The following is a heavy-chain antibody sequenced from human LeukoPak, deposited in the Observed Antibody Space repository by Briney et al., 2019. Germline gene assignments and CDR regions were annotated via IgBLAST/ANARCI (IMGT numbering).Heavy chain of an antibody. CDR1: GFTFSSYG. V-gene: IGHV3-30*03. J-gene: IGHJ4*02. D-gene: IGHD5-18*01. CDR3: AASWIQLWLGFEY. Sequence: GRSLRLSCAASGFTFSSYGMHWVRQAPGKGLEWVAVISYDGSNKYYADSVKGRFTISRGNSKNTLYLQMNSLRAEDTAVYYCAASWIQLWLGFEYWGQGTLVTVSS. CDR2: ISYDGSNK.